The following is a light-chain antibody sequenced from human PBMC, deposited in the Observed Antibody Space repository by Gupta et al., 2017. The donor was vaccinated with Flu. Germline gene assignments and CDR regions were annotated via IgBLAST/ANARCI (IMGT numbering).Light chain of an antibody. CDR1: SSDVGSYNL. Sequence: QSALTQPASVSGSPGHSITIPCTGTSSDVGSYNLVSWYQQHPGKAPKLMIYEGSKRPSGVSNRFSGSKSGNTASLTISGLQAEDEADYYCCSYAGSSYVFGTGTKVTVL. CDR2: EGS. J-gene: IGLJ1*01. CDR3: CSYAGSSYV. V-gene: IGLV2-23*01.